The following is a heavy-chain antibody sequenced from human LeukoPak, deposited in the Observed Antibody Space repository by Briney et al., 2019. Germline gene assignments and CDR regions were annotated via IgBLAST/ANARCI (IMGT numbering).Heavy chain of an antibody. CDR1: GYTFTSYG. D-gene: IGHD5-18*01. V-gene: IGHV1-18*01. J-gene: IGHJ4*02. Sequence: GASVKVSCKASGYTFTSYGISWVRQVPGQGLEWMGWISAYNGNTNYAQKLQGRVTMTTDTSTSTAYMELRSLRSDDTAVYYCASLITIYTAASGYSYYFDYWGQGTLVTVSS. CDR3: ASLITIYTAASGYSYYFDY. CDR2: ISAYNGNT.